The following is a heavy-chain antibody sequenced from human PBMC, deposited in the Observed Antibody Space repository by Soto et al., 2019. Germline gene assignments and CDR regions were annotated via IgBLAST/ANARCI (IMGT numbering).Heavy chain of an antibody. Sequence: SETLSLTCTVSGGSISSGDYYWSWIRQPPGKGLEWVGYIYYSGSTYYNPSLKSQVTKSVDTSKKQFSLKLSSVTAANTSVYYCARDSYGSGSHDYWGQGTLVTVSS. D-gene: IGHD3-10*01. CDR3: ARDSYGSGSHDY. J-gene: IGHJ4*02. CDR2: IYYSGST. CDR1: GGSISSGDYY. V-gene: IGHV4-30-4*01.